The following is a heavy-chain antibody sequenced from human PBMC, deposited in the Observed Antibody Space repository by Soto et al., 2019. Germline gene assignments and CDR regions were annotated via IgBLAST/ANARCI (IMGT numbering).Heavy chain of an antibody. D-gene: IGHD3-9*01. J-gene: IGHJ6*02. V-gene: IGHV1-58*01. CDR1: GFTFTSSA. CDR3: AAGEPDGYFDWLLSPRVTPYYYYGMDV. Sequence: GSSVKVSCKASGFTFTSSAVQWVRQARGQRLEWIGWIVVGSGNTNYAQKFQERVTITGDMSTSTAYMELSSLRSEDTAVYYCAAGEPDGYFDWLLSPRVTPYYYYGMDVWGQGTTVTGAS. CDR2: IVVGSGNT.